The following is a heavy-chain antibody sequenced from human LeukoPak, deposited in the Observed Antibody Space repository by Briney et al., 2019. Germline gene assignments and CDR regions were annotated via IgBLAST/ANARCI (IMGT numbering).Heavy chain of an antibody. D-gene: IGHD6-13*01. J-gene: IGHJ4*02. V-gene: IGHV4-34*01. CDR1: GGSFSGYY. Sequence: PSETLSLTCAVYGGSFSGYYWSWIRQPPGKGLEWIGEINHSGSTNYNPSLKSRVTISVDTSKNQFSLKLSYVTAADTAVYYCARGFRAAAGTFFDYWGQGTLVTVSS. CDR3: ARGFRAAAGTFFDY. CDR2: INHSGST.